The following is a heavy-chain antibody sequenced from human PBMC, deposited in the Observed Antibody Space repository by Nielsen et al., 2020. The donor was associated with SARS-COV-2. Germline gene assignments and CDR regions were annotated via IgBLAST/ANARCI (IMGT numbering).Heavy chain of an antibody. CDR2: ISYDGSNK. V-gene: IGHV3-30*03. CDR1: GFTVSSNY. Sequence: GESLKISCAASGFTVSSNYMSWVRQAPGKGLEWVAVISYDGSNKYYADSVKGRFTISRDNSKNTLYLQMNSLRSDDTAVYYCARVGSGVVPGPLGIGMWYSYYYMDVWGKGTTVTVSS. D-gene: IGHD2-2*01. J-gene: IGHJ6*03. CDR3: ARVGSGVVPGPLGIGMWYSYYYMDV.